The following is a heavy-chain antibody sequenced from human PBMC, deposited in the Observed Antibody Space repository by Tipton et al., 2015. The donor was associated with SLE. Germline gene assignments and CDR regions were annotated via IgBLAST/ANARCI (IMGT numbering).Heavy chain of an antibody. CDR1: GFTFSSHE. D-gene: IGHD5-12*01. CDR3: ARWNAMDV. V-gene: IGHV3-48*03. J-gene: IGHJ6*02. CDR2: ISSSGSAM. Sequence: SLRLSCAASGFTFSSHETNWVRQAPGKGLEWVSYISSSGSAMYYADSVKGRFTISRDNAQNSLNLQMNRLRAEDTAVYYCARWNAMDVWGQGTTVTVSS.